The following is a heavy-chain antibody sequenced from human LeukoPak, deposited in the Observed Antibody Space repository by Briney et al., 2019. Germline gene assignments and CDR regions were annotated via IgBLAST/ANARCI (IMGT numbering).Heavy chain of an antibody. CDR3: ARALATTMLLGGY. Sequence: ASVKVSCKTSGYSFTNYDINRVRQATGQGLEWMGWMNPYSGTTGYAQNFQGRVTMTRNTSINTAYMEMSSLTSEDTAVYYCARALATTMLLGGYWGQGTLVTVSS. CDR2: MNPYSGTT. D-gene: IGHD3-16*01. V-gene: IGHV1-8*01. J-gene: IGHJ4*02. CDR1: GYSFTNYD.